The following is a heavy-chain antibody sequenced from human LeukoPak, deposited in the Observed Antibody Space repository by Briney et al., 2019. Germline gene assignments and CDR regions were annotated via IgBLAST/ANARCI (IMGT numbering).Heavy chain of an antibody. CDR1: GGSISSGGYY. CDR2: IYYSGST. D-gene: IGHD4-17*01. V-gene: IGHV4-31*03. J-gene: IGHJ3*02. CDR3: ARDDKMTTSAFDI. Sequence: SETLSLTCTVSGGSISSGGYYWSWIRRHPGKGLEWIGYIYYSGSTYYNPSVKSRVTISVDTSKNQFSLKLSSVTAADTVVYYCARDDKMTTSAFDIWGQGTMVTVSS.